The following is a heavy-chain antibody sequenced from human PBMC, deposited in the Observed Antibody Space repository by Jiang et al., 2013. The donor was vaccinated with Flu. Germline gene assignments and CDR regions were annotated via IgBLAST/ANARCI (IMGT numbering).Heavy chain of an antibody. CDR1: GYPFNRYD. D-gene: IGHD2-2*01. CDR2: INTNTGNP. V-gene: IGHV7-4-1*02. CDR3: ARDRIVVVPAASPGNWFDP. J-gene: IGHJ5*02. Sequence: QSGSELKKPGASVKVSCKASGYPFNRYDMNWVRQAPGQGLEWMGWINTNTGNPTYAQGFTGRFVFSLDTSVSTAYLQISSLKAEDTAVYYCARDRIVVVPAASPGNWFDPWGQGTLVTVSS.